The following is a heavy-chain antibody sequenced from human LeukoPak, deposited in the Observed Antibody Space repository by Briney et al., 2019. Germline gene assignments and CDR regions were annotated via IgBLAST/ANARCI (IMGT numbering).Heavy chain of an antibody. CDR3: ARFGYSSGWYGKDAFDI. CDR1: GFTFSDYY. D-gene: IGHD6-19*01. J-gene: IGHJ3*02. CDR2: ISSSGSTI. V-gene: IGHV3-11*01. Sequence: PGGSLRLSCAASGFTFSDYYISWIRQAPGKGLEWVSYISSSGSTIYYADSVKGRFLISRDNAKSSLYVQMNRLRAEDTAVYYCARFGYSSGWYGKDAFDIWGQGTMVTVSS.